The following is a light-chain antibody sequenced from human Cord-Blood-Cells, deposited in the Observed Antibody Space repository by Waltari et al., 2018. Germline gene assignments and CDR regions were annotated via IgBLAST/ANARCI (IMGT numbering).Light chain of an antibody. CDR2: RNN. J-gene: IGLJ3*02. V-gene: IGLV1-47*01. Sequence: QTVLTKTPSASGTPGQRVTLSCSGSRSHIGSNYVYWYQQLPGTAPKLLIYRNNQRPSGVPYRFSCSKSGTSASLAISELRYEDEADDYCAAWDDSLSGRVFGGGTKLTVL. CDR1: RSHIGSNY. CDR3: AAWDDSLSGRV.